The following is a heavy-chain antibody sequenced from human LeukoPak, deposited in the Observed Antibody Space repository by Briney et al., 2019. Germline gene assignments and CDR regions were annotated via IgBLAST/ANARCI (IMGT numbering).Heavy chain of an antibody. J-gene: IGHJ4*02. D-gene: IGHD6-13*01. CDR2: IYTSGTT. Sequence: SQTLSLTCTVSGGSISSGSYYWSWIRQPAGKGLEWTGRIYTSGTTNYNPSLKSRVTISVDTSKNQFSLKLSSVTAADTAVYYCARGGAATAFSDYWGQGTLVTVSS. CDR1: GGSISSGSYY. CDR3: ARGGAATAFSDY. V-gene: IGHV4-61*02.